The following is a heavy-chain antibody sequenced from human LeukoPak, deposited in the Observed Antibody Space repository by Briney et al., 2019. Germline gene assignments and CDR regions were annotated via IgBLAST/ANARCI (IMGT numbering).Heavy chain of an antibody. CDR1: GGSISSSSYY. CDR2: IYYSGST. CDR3: ARDFSYDSSGYYDY. V-gene: IGHV4-39*07. J-gene: IGHJ4*02. D-gene: IGHD3-22*01. Sequence: LETLSLTCTVSGGSISSSSYYWGWIRQPPGKGLEWIGSIYYSGSTYYNPSLKSRVTISVDTSKNQFSLKLSSVTAADTAVYYCARDFSYDSSGYYDYWGQGTLVTVSS.